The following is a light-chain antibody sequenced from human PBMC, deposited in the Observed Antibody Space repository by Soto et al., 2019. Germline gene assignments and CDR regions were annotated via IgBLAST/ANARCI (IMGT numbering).Light chain of an antibody. CDR2: HVS. CDR3: SSYTSTTAYI. V-gene: IGLV2-14*03. J-gene: IGLJ1*01. CDR1: SSDVGGYNY. Sequence: QSVLTQPASVSGSPGQSITISCTGTSSDVGGYNYVSWYQQHPGDAPKLMIYHVSNRPSGVSNRFSGSKSGNTASLTISGLQAEYEADYYCSSYTSTTAYIFGTGTKITVL.